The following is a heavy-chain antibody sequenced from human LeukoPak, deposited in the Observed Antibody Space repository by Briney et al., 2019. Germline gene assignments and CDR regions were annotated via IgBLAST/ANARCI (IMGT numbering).Heavy chain of an antibody. D-gene: IGHD1-20*01. Sequence: PGGSLRLSCAASGFTFSSYAMSWVRQSPGKGLEWVSAISGGGGSTYYADSVKGPFTISRDNSKNTLYLQMNSLRAEDTAVYYCAKTITGTTNDAFDIWGQGTMVTVSS. J-gene: IGHJ3*02. CDR2: ISGGGGST. CDR1: GFTFSSYA. CDR3: AKTITGTTNDAFDI. V-gene: IGHV3-23*01.